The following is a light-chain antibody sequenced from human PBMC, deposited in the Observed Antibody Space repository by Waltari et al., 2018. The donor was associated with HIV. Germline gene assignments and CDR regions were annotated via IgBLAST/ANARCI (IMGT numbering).Light chain of an antibody. V-gene: IGLV7-46*01. J-gene: IGLJ2*01. CDR3: LLSYSGARPHVV. CDR1: TGAVTSGHY. CDR2: DKN. Sequence: QAVVTQEPSLTVSPGGTVTLTCGSTTGAVTSGHYPYWFQQKPGQAPRTLIYDKNNKHSWTPARFSGSLLGGRAALTLSGAQPEDEAEYYCLLSYSGARPHVVFGGGTKLTVL.